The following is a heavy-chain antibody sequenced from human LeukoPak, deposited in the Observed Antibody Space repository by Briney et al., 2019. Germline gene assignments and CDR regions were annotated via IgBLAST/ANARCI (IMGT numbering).Heavy chain of an antibody. J-gene: IGHJ4*02. CDR1: GFTFSSYS. CDR2: IISGSSYI. Sequence: GGSLRLSCAASGFTFSSYSMNWVRQAPGKGLEWVSSIISGSSYIYYADSVKGRFTISRDNAKNSLYLQMNSLRAEDTAVYYCARGRGTTVVTDNFDYWGQGTLVTVSS. V-gene: IGHV3-21*01. D-gene: IGHD4-23*01. CDR3: ARGRGTTVVTDNFDY.